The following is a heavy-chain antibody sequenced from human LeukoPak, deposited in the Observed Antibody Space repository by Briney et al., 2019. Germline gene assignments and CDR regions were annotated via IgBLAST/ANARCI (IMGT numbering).Heavy chain of an antibody. Sequence: SQTLSLTCAVSGGSISSGGYSWSWIRQPPGKGLEWIGYIYYSGSTNYNPSLKSRVTISVDTSKNQFSLKLSSVTAADTAVYYCARDRWDQGYFDYWGQGTLVTVSS. V-gene: IGHV4-61*08. J-gene: IGHJ4*02. CDR3: ARDRWDQGYFDY. CDR2: IYYSGST. D-gene: IGHD1-26*01. CDR1: GGSISSGGYS.